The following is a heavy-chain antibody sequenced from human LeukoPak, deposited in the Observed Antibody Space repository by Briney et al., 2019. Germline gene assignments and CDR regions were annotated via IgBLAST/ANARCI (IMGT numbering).Heavy chain of an antibody. Sequence: GSLRLSCAASEFTFSSYAMHWVRQAPGKGLEWVAAISFDGNNEYYADSVKGRFTISRDNSKNTLYLRMNSLRAEDTAVYYCAKPKYSGSYFDYWGQGTLVTVSS. CDR1: EFTFSSYA. CDR2: ISFDGNNE. V-gene: IGHV3-30-3*02. CDR3: AKPKYSGSYFDY. J-gene: IGHJ4*02. D-gene: IGHD1-26*01.